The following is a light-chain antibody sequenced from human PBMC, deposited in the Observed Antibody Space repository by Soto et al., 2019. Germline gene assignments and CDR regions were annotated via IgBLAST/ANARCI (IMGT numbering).Light chain of an antibody. CDR2: DAS. CDR1: QSISSW. J-gene: IGKJ1*01. V-gene: IGKV1-5*01. Sequence: DIQMTQSPSTLSASVGDRVTITCRASQSISSWLAWYQQKPGKAPKLLIYDASSLESGVPSRFSGSGSATEFTPTISSLQPDDFATYYCQQYNNYWKFGQGTKVDIK. CDR3: QQYNNYWK.